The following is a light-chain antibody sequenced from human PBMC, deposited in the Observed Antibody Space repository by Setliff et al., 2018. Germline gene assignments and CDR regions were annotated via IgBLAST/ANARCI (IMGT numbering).Light chain of an antibody. V-gene: IGLV2-14*01. Sequence: QSVLTQPASVSGSPGQSITISCTGTSSDIGGYKYVSWCQQHPGKAPKLMIYEVIKRPSGVSNRFSGSKSGNTASLTISGLQAEDEADYYCLSYTNSDTGGFGTGTKSPS. CDR3: LSYTNSDTGG. J-gene: IGLJ1*01. CDR1: SSDIGGYKY. CDR2: EVI.